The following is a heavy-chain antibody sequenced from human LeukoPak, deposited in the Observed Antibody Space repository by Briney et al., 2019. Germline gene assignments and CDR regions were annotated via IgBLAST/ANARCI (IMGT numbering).Heavy chain of an antibody. CDR3: AKSLPRYYCYGMDV. J-gene: IGHJ6*02. V-gene: IGHV3-23*01. CDR1: GFTFSSYA. Sequence: PGGSLRLSCAASGFTFSSYAMSWVRQAPGKGLEWVSAISGSGGSTYYADSVKGRFTISRDNTKNTLYLQMNSLRAEDTAVYYCAKSLPRYYCYGMDVWGQGTTVTVSS. CDR2: ISGSGGST.